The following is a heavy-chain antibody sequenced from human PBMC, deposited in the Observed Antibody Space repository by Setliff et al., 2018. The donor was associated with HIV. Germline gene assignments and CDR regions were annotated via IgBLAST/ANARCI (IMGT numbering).Heavy chain of an antibody. CDR3: TRYKLTSVMSNFDY. CDR1: GFIFGDYA. CDR2: TRSKAYGGTT. Sequence: SLRLSCTTSGFIFGDYAMSWVRQAPGKGLQWVAFTRSKAYGGTTEYAASVKGRFTISRDDSKNIAYLQMGSLKTEDTAVYFCTRYKLTSVMSNFDYWGLGTLVTVS. V-gene: IGHV3-49*04. D-gene: IGHD4-17*01. J-gene: IGHJ4*02.